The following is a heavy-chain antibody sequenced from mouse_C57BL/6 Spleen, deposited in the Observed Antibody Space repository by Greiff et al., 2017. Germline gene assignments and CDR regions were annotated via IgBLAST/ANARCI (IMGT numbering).Heavy chain of an antibody. Sequence: VQLQQPGAELVKPGASVKLSCKASGYTFTSYWMQWVKQRPGQGLEWIGEIDPSDSYTNYNQKFKGKATLTVDTSSSTAYMQLSSLTSEDSAVYYCARHYDYYGSAMDYWGQGTSVTVSS. J-gene: IGHJ4*01. D-gene: IGHD1-1*01. CDR1: GYTFTSYW. V-gene: IGHV1-50*01. CDR3: ARHYDYYGSAMDY. CDR2: IDPSDSYT.